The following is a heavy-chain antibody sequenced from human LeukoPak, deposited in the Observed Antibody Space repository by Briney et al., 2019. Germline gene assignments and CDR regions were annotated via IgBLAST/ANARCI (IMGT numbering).Heavy chain of an antibody. Sequence: SQTLSLTRAISGDSVSSVSAAWNWTRQSPSSGLEWLGNTYHRSKWFNDYAGPVKSRLSINADTFRNQFSLQLNSVTPEDSAVYYCARTGPVAGFDSWGQGTLVTVSS. CDR2: TYHRSKWFN. J-gene: IGHJ4*02. D-gene: IGHD6-19*01. CDR3: ARTGPVAGFDS. CDR1: GDSVSSVSAA. V-gene: IGHV6-1*01.